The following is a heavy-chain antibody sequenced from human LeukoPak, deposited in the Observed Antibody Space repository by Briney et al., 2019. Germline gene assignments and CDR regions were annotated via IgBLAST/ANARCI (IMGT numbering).Heavy chain of an antibody. J-gene: IGHJ3*02. Sequence: GGSLRLSCAASGFTFSSYWMSWVRQAPGKGLEWVANIKQDGSEKYYVDSVKGRFTISRDNAKNSLYLQMNSLRAEDTAVYYCARLGITMVRGVNAFDIWGQGTMVTVSS. CDR2: IKQDGSEK. CDR3: ARLGITMVRGVNAFDI. V-gene: IGHV3-7*01. D-gene: IGHD3-10*01. CDR1: GFTFSSYW.